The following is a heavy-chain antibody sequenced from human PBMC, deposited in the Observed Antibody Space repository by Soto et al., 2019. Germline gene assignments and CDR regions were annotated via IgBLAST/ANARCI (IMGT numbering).Heavy chain of an antibody. CDR1: GFTVSSNY. CDR3: ARESIVGATNTFDY. CDR2: IYSGGST. V-gene: IGHV3-66*01. J-gene: IGHJ4*02. Sequence: EVQLVESGGGLVQPGESLRLSCAASGFTVSSNYMIWVRQAPGKGLEWVSIIYSGGSTYYADSVKGRFTISRDNSKNTLDLQMNSLIAEDTAVYYCARESIVGATNTFDYWGQGTLVTVSS. D-gene: IGHD1-26*01.